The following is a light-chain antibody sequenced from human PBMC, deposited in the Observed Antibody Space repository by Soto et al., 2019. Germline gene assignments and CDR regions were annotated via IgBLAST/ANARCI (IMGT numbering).Light chain of an antibody. CDR3: QQANSFPLT. J-gene: IGKJ4*01. CDR1: QGISGY. Sequence: DIQLTQSPSSVSASVGARVTITCRASQGISGYLAWYQHKPGKVPKLLIYAASSLQSGVPLRFSGSGSWTDFTLTISSLQAEDSATYYCQQANSFPLTFGGGTKVDIK. CDR2: AAS. V-gene: IGKV1-12*01.